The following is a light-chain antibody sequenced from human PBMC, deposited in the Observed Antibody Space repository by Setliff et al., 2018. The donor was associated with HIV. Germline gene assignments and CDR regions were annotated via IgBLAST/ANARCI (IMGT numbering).Light chain of an antibody. V-gene: IGLV2-11*01. CDR2: DVS. Sequence: QSALAQPRSVSGSPGQSVTISCTGTSSDVGGYNYVSWYQHHPGKAPKFMIYDVSKRPSGVPDRFSGSKSGNTASLTISGLQAEDEADYYCCSYAGNYTMVFGGGTKVTVL. CDR3: CSYAGNYTMV. J-gene: IGLJ2*01. CDR1: SSDVGGYNY.